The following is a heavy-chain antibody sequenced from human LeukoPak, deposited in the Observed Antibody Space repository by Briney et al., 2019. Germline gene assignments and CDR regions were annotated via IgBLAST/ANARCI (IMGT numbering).Heavy chain of an antibody. CDR3: VGGSLGF. CDR2: ITVASGNT. J-gene: IGHJ4*02. V-gene: IGHV1-3*01. Sequence: ASVTVPCKTLGYTFITSSIYWVRQAPGQRLEWLGWITVASGNTRYSENLQGRVTLTRDTSANTAYMELRNLKSEDTAVYYCVGGSLGFWGQGTLVTVSP. CDR1: GYTFITSS.